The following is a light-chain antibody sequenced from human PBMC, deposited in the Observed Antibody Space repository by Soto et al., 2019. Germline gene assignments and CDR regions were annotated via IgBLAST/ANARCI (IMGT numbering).Light chain of an antibody. CDR2: GAS. Sequence: EIVMTQSPATLSVSPGERATLSCRASQSVSSNLAWYQQKPGQAPRLLIYGASTRATGIPARFSGSGSGTESPLTISRLQSEDFAVYYCQQYNNWPRTFGQGTKVEIK. V-gene: IGKV3-15*01. J-gene: IGKJ1*01. CDR3: QQYNNWPRT. CDR1: QSVSSN.